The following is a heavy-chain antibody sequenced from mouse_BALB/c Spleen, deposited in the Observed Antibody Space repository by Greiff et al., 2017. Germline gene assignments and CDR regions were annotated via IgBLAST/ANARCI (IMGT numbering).Heavy chain of an antibody. J-gene: IGHJ3*01. V-gene: IGHV6-6*02. Sequence: EVQGVESGGGLVQPGGSMKLSCVASGFTFSNYWMNWVRQSPEKGLEWVAEIRLKSNNYATHYAESVKGRFTISRDDSKSSVYLQMNNLRAEDTGIYYCTRDYGNSLFAYWGQGTLVTVSA. CDR2: IRLKSNNYAT. CDR3: TRDYGNSLFAY. D-gene: IGHD2-1*01. CDR1: GFTFSNYW.